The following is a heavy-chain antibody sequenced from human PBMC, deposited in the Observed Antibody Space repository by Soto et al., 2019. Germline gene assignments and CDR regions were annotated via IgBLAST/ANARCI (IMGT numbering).Heavy chain of an antibody. CDR1: GFTFSSYE. V-gene: IGHV3-48*03. Sequence: GGSLRLSCAASGFTFSSYEMNWVRQAPGKGLEWVSYISSSGSTIYYADSVKGRFTISRDNAKNSLYLQMNSLRAEDTAVYYCARDSRYYYDSSGYYPPYYYGMDVWGQGTTVTVSS. CDR3: ARDSRYYYDSSGYYPPYYYGMDV. D-gene: IGHD3-22*01. J-gene: IGHJ6*02. CDR2: ISSSGSTI.